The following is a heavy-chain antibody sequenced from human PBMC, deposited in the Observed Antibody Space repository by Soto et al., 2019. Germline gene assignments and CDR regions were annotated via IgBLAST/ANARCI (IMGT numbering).Heavy chain of an antibody. J-gene: IGHJ2*01. CDR2: INHSGST. CDR3: ARETFYYGSGVSRHWYFDL. Sequence: TLSLTCVVYGGSFSDYQWSWIRQPPGEGLEWIGEINHSGSTNFNPSLKSRVTISVDTSNNQFSLKLTSVTAADTAVYHCARETFYYGSGVSRHWYFDLWGRGTLVTVSS. D-gene: IGHD3-10*01. CDR1: GGSFSDYQ. V-gene: IGHV4-34*01.